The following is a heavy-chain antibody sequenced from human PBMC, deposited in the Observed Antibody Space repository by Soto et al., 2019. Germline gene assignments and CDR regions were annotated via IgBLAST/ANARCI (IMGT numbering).Heavy chain of an antibody. Sequence: QVHLVQSGAEVKKPGSSVNVSCKASGGIFSRHTISWVRQAPGQGLEWMGRIIPILGITNYAQKFQGRVTITADKSTSTNYMELSSLRSEDTAVYYCARSRGYCNAASCYESFDIWAQWTMVTVSS. J-gene: IGHJ3*02. CDR3: ARSRGYCNAASCYESFDI. V-gene: IGHV1-69*02. D-gene: IGHD2-15*01. CDR1: GGIFSRHT. CDR2: IIPILGIT.